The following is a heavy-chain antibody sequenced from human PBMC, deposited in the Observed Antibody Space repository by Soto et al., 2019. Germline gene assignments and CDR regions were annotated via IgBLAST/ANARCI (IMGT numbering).Heavy chain of an antibody. CDR1: GFTFSNYA. Sequence: EVQVLESGGDLVQPGGSLRLSCAASGFTFSNYAMTWVRQAPGKGLEWVSAITTSGGRTYYADSVKGRFTISRDNSKNTLYLQMDSLRAEDTAVYYCAKGQYGPGDPWGQGTLVTVSS. D-gene: IGHD2-2*01. CDR3: AKGQYGPGDP. CDR2: ITTSGGRT. J-gene: IGHJ5*02. V-gene: IGHV3-23*01.